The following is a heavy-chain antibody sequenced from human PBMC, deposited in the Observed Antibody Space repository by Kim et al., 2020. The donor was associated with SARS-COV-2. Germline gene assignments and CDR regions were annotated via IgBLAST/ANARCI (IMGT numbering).Heavy chain of an antibody. CDR3: ARDTAAAMDV. CDR2: T. Sequence: TTYAPSVKGRFIVSRENSKNSLDLQMNDLKTGDTAVYYWARDTAAAMDVWGQGTTVTVSS. J-gene: IGHJ6*02. D-gene: IGHD6-25*01. V-gene: IGHV3-72*01.